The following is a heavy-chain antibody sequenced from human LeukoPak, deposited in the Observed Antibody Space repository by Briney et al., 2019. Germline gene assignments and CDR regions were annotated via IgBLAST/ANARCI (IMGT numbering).Heavy chain of an antibody. CDR2: INHSGST. J-gene: IGHJ6*02. CDR3: ASRAIYGDYVGSNYYGMDV. D-gene: IGHD4-17*01. V-gene: IGHV4-34*01. CDR1: GGSFSGYY. Sequence: PSETLSLTCAVYGGSFSGYYWSWIRQPPGKGLEWIGEINHSGSTNYNPSLKSRVTISVDTSKNQFSLKLSSVTAADTAVYYCASRAIYGDYVGSNYYGMDVWGQGTTVTVSS.